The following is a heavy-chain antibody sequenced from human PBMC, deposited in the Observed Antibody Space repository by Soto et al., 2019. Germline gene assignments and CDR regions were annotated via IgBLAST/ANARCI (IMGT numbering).Heavy chain of an antibody. CDR3: AREEWLLYGGFDY. J-gene: IGHJ4*02. CDR1: GGSISSGGYY. V-gene: IGHV4-31*03. Sequence: SVTLSLTCTVSGGSISSGGYYWSWIRQHPGKGLEWIGYIYYSGSTYYNPSLKSRVTISVDTSKNQFSLKLSSVTAADTAVYYCAREEWLLYGGFDYWGQGTLVTVSS. CDR2: IYYSGST. D-gene: IGHD3-3*01.